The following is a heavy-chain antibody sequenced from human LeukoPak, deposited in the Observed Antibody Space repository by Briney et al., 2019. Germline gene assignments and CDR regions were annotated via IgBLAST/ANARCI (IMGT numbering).Heavy chain of an antibody. Sequence: SETLSLTCAVYGGSFSGYYWSWIRQPPGNGLEWIGEINHSGSTNYNPSLKSRVTISVDTSKNQFSLKLSSVIAADTAVYYCARRNADSSNWSPNGAFDIWGQGTMVTVSS. CDR1: GGSFSGYY. D-gene: IGHD6-13*01. CDR3: ARRNADSSNWSPNGAFDI. CDR2: INHSGST. J-gene: IGHJ3*02. V-gene: IGHV4-34*01.